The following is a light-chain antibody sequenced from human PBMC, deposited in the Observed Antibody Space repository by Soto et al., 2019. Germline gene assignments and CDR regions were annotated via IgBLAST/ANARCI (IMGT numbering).Light chain of an antibody. Sequence: QSVLTQPASVSGSPGQSITISCTGTSTDVGDFNFVSWYQQHPGKAPKVLIYEVTDRPSGVSNRFSGSKSGNTASLTISGLQAEDEAFYYCSSYRKTTFPHVVFGGGTKVTVL. CDR1: STDVGDFNF. V-gene: IGLV2-14*01. CDR3: SSYRKTTFPHVV. CDR2: EVT. J-gene: IGLJ2*01.